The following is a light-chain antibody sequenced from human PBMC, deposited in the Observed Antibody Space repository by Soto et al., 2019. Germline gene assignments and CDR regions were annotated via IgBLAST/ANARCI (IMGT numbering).Light chain of an antibody. CDR1: SSNIGNNY. J-gene: IGLJ2*01. CDR3: GTWDDGLSGDVV. CDR2: DNN. V-gene: IGLV1-51*01. Sequence: QTVVTQPPSVSAAPGQKVTISCSGSSSNIGNNYVSWYQQLPGTAPKVLIYDNNKRPSGIPDRFSGSKSGTSATLGITGLQTGDEADYYCGTWDDGLSGDVVFGGGTKLTVL.